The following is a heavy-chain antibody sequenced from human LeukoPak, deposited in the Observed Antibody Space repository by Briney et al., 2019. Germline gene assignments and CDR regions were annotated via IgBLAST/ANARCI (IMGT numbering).Heavy chain of an antibody. D-gene: IGHD5-18*01. CDR2: INHSGST. V-gene: IGHV4-34*01. CDR1: GGSFSGYY. J-gene: IGHJ4*02. CDR3: ASGHSYGSVY. Sequence: SETLSLTCAVYGGSFSGYYWSWIRQPPGKGLEWIGEINHSGSTNYNPSLKSRVTISVDTSKNQFSLKLSSVTAADTAVYYCASGHSYGSVYWGQGTLVTVSS.